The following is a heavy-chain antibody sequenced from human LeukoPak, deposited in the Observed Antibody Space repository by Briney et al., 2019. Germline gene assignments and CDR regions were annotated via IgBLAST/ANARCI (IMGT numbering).Heavy chain of an antibody. Sequence: GGSLRLSCAASGFTFDDYGMHWVRQAPGKGLEWVSVIYSGGSTYYADSVKGRFTISRDNSKNTLYLQMNSLRAEDTAVYYCARGANYYDSVRDWGQGTLVTVSS. V-gene: IGHV3-66*01. CDR1: GFTFDDYG. CDR2: IYSGGST. CDR3: ARGANYYDSVRD. J-gene: IGHJ4*02. D-gene: IGHD3-22*01.